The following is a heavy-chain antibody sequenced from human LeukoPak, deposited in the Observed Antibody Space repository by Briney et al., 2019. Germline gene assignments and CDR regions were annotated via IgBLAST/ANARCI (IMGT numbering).Heavy chain of an antibody. Sequence: GGSLRLSCAASGFTFSSYSMNWVRQASGKGLEGVSYISSSSSTIYYADSVKGRFTISRDNAKNSLYLQMNSLRAEDTAVYYCARDYSAYYYYMDVWGKGTTVTVSS. D-gene: IGHD2-21*01. CDR1: GFTFSSYS. V-gene: IGHV3-48*01. CDR3: ARDYSAYYYYMDV. CDR2: ISSSSSTI. J-gene: IGHJ6*03.